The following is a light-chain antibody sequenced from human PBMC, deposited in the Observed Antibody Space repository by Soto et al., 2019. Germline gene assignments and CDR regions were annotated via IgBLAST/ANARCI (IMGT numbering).Light chain of an antibody. V-gene: IGLV2-23*01. J-gene: IGLJ2*01. CDR3: CSYAGSSTDVV. CDR2: EGI. CDR1: SSDVGSYNL. Sequence: QSALTQPASVSGSPGQSSTISCTGTSSDVGSYNLVSWYQQHPGKAPKLRIYEGIKLPSGVSNRFSGSKSGNTASLTISGLQAEDEADYYCCSYAGSSTDVVFGGGTKLTVL.